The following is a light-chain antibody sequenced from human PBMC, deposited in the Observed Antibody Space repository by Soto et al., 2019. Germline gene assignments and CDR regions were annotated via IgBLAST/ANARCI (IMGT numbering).Light chain of an antibody. Sequence: EIVLTQSPGTLSLSPGERATLSCRASQSVSSSYLAWYQQKPGQAPRLLIYGASNRATGIPDRFSGSGSGTEFTLTITRLEPEDFAVYYCQQFVSSPLTFGGGTKVDIK. J-gene: IGKJ4*01. V-gene: IGKV3-20*01. CDR2: GAS. CDR3: QQFVSSPLT. CDR1: QSVSSSY.